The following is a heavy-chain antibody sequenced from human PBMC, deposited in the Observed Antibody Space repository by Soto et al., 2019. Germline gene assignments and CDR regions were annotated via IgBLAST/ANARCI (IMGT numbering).Heavy chain of an antibody. D-gene: IGHD6-6*01. CDR2: ISSSGSTI. V-gene: IGHV3-11*01. CDR3: ARDQDGAARLRDFYGMDV. Sequence: PGGSLRLSCAASGFTFSDYYMSWIRQAPGKGLEWVSYISSSGSTIYYADSEKGRFTISRDNAKNSLYLQMNSLRAEDTAVYYCARDQDGAARLRDFYGMDVWGQGTTVTVSS. J-gene: IGHJ6*02. CDR1: GFTFSDYY.